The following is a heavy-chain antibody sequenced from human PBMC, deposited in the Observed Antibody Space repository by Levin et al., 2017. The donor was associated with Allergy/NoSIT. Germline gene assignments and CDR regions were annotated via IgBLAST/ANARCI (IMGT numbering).Heavy chain of an antibody. CDR3: ARVAGYSFGYYFDH. Sequence: SQTLSLTCAVSGGSISSGGYSWRWIRQPPGKGLEWIGNIYLSGSTNDNPSLKSRVTISVDRSKNQFSLKLSSVTAADTAVYYCARVAGYSFGYYFDHWGQGTLVTVSS. D-gene: IGHD5-18*01. CDR2: IYLSGST. CDR1: GGSISSGGYS. J-gene: IGHJ4*02. V-gene: IGHV4-30-2*01.